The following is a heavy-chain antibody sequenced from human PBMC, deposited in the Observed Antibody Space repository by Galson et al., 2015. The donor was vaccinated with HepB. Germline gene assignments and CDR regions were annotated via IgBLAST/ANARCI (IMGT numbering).Heavy chain of an antibody. V-gene: IGHV3-64D*06. CDR2: ISSNGGST. CDR3: VKITQLVPYSYYGMDV. CDR1: GFTFSSYA. J-gene: IGHJ6*02. D-gene: IGHD6-6*01. Sequence: SLRLSCAASGFTFSSYAMHWVRQAPGKGLEYVSAISSNGGSTYYADSVKGRFTISRDNTKNTLYLQMSSLRAEDTAVYYCVKITQLVPYSYYGMDVWGQGTTVTVSS.